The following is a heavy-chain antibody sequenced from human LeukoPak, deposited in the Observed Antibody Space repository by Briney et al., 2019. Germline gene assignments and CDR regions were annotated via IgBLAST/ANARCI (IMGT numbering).Heavy chain of an antibody. D-gene: IGHD1-14*01. CDR1: AFTFSDNY. J-gene: IGHJ4*02. V-gene: IGHV3-11*01. Sequence: PGGSLRLSCAVSAFTFSDNYMTWIRQAPGKGLESVSYIRPSGTDISYADSVKVRFTISRDNAKNSLYLQMNSLRAEDTAVYYCSRDPRNLDYWGQGTLVTVSS. CDR3: SRDPRNLDY. CDR2: IRPSGTDI.